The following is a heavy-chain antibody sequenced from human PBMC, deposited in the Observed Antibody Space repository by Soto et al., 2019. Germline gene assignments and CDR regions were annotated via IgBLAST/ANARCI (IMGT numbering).Heavy chain of an antibody. V-gene: IGHV1-3*01. CDR1: GYTFTSYA. Sequence: QVQLVQSGAEVKKPGASVKVSCKASGYTFTSYAMHWVRQAPGQRLEWMGWINAGNGNTKYSQKFQGRVTITRDTAASTAYMELSSLRSEDTAVYYCARGSPVGGEDYWGQGTLVTVSS. J-gene: IGHJ4*02. CDR2: INAGNGNT. CDR3: ARGSPVGGEDY. D-gene: IGHD3-10*01.